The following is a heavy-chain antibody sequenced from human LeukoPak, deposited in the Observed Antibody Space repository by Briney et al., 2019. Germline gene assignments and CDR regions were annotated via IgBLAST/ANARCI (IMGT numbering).Heavy chain of an antibody. V-gene: IGHV4-34*01. Sequence: PSETLSLTCAVSEMSFSAYYWNWIRQSPGKGLEWIGEINYGGSTKYTPSLEGRGTILIDTSKNQFSLKLTSVTAADTAVYYCARGFPPGSGSRGSYAFDVWGQGTMVTVSS. CDR1: EMSFSAYY. D-gene: IGHD6-19*01. CDR2: INYGGST. J-gene: IGHJ3*01. CDR3: ARGFPPGSGSRGSYAFDV.